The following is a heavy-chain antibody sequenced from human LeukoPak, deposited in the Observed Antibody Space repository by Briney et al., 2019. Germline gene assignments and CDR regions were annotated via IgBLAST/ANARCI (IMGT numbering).Heavy chain of an antibody. Sequence: PGGSLRLSCAASGFTFSSYAMSWVRQAPGKGLEWVANIKQDGSEKYYVDSVKGRFTISRDNAKNSLYLQMNSLRAEDTAVYYCARDRDDILTGFDYWGQGTLVTVSS. CDR1: GFTFSSYA. CDR3: ARDRDDILTGFDY. J-gene: IGHJ4*02. CDR2: IKQDGSEK. D-gene: IGHD3-9*01. V-gene: IGHV3-7*01.